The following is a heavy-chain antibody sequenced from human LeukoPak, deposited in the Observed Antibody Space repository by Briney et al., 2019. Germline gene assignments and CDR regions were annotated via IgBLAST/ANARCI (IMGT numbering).Heavy chain of an antibody. CDR2: INPNSGGT. D-gene: IGHD3-22*01. V-gene: IGHV1-2*02. J-gene: IGHJ4*02. CDR3: ATPPIPDSSGRGGDS. CDR1: GYTFTSYY. Sequence: GASVKVSCKASGYTFTSYYIHWVRQAPGQGLEWMGWINPNSGGTNYAQKFQGRVTMTRDTSISTAYMDLSSLRSDDTAVYYCATPPIPDSSGRGGDSWGQGTLVTVSS.